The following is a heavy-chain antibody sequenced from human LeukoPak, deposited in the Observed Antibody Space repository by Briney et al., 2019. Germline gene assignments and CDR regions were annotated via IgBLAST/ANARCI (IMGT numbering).Heavy chain of an antibody. D-gene: IGHD6-19*01. CDR3: AKDRGSDWTAFDY. J-gene: IGHJ4*02. CDR2: ISGSGGST. CDR1: GFTSFDFP. V-gene: IGHV3-23*01. Sequence: GGSLRLSCEASGFTSFDFPMNWVRQAPGKGLEWVSAISGSGGSTYYADSVKGRFTISRDNSKNTLYLQMNNVRVEDTAVYYCAKDRGSDWTAFDYWGQGTLVTVSA.